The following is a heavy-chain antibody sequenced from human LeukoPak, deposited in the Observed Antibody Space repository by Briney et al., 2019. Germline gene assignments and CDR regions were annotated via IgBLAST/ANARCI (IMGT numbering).Heavy chain of an antibody. Sequence: SETLSLTCTVSGGSISSYYWSWIRQPPGKGLEWIGYIYYSGSTNYNPSLKSRVTIPVDTSKNQFSLKLSSVTAADTAVHYCARDLAAAGTIAGFDPWGQGTLVTVSS. J-gene: IGHJ5*02. CDR3: ARDLAAAGTIAGFDP. V-gene: IGHV4-59*01. CDR2: IYYSGST. CDR1: GGSISSYY. D-gene: IGHD6-13*01.